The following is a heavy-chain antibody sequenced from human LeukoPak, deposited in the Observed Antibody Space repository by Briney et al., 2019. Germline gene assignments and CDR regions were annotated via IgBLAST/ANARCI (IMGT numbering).Heavy chain of an antibody. J-gene: IGHJ3*02. CDR1: GFTFSSYA. CDR3: ARDKGAQWDAFDI. V-gene: IGHV3-30*09. CDR2: ISYDGSNK. Sequence: GGSLRLSCAASGFTFSSYAMHWVRQAPGKGLEWVAVISYDGSNKYYADSVKGRFAISRDNSKNTLYLQMNSLRAEDTAVYYCARDKGAQWDAFDIWGQGTMVTVSS. D-gene: IGHD1-26*01.